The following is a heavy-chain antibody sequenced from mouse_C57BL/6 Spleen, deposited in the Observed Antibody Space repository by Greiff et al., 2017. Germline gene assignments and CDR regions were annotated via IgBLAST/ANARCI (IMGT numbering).Heavy chain of an antibody. Sequence: VKLMESGPELVKPGASVKISCKASGYAFSSSWMNWVKQRPGKGLEWIGRIYPGDGDTNYNGKFKGKATLTADKSSSTAYMQLSSLTSEDSAVYFCARRNYSNYLYYFDYWGQGTTLTVSS. D-gene: IGHD2-5*01. CDR2: IYPGDGDT. CDR1: GYAFSSSW. J-gene: IGHJ2*01. CDR3: ARRNYSNYLYYFDY. V-gene: IGHV1-82*01.